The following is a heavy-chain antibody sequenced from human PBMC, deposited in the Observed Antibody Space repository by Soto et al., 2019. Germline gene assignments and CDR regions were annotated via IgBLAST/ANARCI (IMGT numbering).Heavy chain of an antibody. V-gene: IGHV3-21*01. J-gene: IGHJ4*02. CDR1: GFTFSAYS. CDR2: INTASYI. D-gene: IGHD2-15*01. Sequence: EVLLVESGGGLVKPGGSLRLSCAASGFTFSAYSINWVRQAPGKGLEWVSSINTASYIYYADSVKGRFTISSDDAKNSLYLQMNSLRDEDTAVYYCAREAGYCNGGRCRYFDYWGQGTLVTVSS. CDR3: AREAGYCNGGRCRYFDY.